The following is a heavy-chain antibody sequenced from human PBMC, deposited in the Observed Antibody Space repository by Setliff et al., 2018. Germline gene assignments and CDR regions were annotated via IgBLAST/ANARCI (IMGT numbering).Heavy chain of an antibody. CDR1: GFTFSSYS. CDR2: ISSSSSTI. CDR3: ARVEGVPAPYYMDV. J-gene: IGHJ6*03. V-gene: IGHV3-48*01. D-gene: IGHD2-2*01. Sequence: GGSLRLSCAASGFTFSSYSMNWVRQAPGKGLEWVSYISSSSSTIHYADSVKGRFTISRDNAKNSLYLQMNSLRAEDTAVYYYARVEGVPAPYYMDVWGKGTTVTVSS.